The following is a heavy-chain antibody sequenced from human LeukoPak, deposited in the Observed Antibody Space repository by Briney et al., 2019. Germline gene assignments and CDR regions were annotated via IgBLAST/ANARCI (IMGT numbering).Heavy chain of an antibody. D-gene: IGHD2-2*02. CDR3: ASDWGLSQLEYCSNTNCYMGAFDI. Sequence: SVKVSCKASGYAFTDYYMHWVRQAPGQGLEWMGWINPSSGGTSYAQKFQGRVTMTRDTSISTAYMELSRLRSDETAVYYCASDWGLSQLEYCSNTNCYMGAFDIWGQRTMVTVSS. CDR2: INPSSGGT. CDR1: GYAFTDYY. J-gene: IGHJ3*02. V-gene: IGHV1-2*02.